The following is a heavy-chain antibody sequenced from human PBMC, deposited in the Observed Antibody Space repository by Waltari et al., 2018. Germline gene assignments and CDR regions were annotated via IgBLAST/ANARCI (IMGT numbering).Heavy chain of an antibody. Sequence: QVQLVQSGAEVKKPGSSVKVSCKASGGTFSSYAISWVRQAPGKGLEWMGGIIPIFGTANYAQKFQGRVTITTDESTSTAYMELSSLRSEDTAVYYCASGVYDSSGYYYDAFDIWGQGTMVTVSS. J-gene: IGHJ3*02. V-gene: IGHV1-69*05. D-gene: IGHD3-22*01. CDR3: ASGVYDSSGYYYDAFDI. CDR1: GGTFSSYA. CDR2: IIPIFGTA.